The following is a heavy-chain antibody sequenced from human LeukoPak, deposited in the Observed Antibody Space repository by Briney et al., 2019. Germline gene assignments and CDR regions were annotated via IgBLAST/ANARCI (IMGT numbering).Heavy chain of an antibody. CDR2: FDPEDGET. D-gene: IGHD3-9*01. J-gene: IGHJ4*02. V-gene: IGHV1-24*01. CDR1: GYTLTELS. CDR3: ATHYDILTGYRY. Sequence: ASVKVSCKVSGYTLTELSMHWFRQAPGKGLAWMGGFDPEDGETIYAQKCQGRVTMTEDTSTDTAYMELSSLRSEDTAVYYCATHYDILTGYRYWGQGTLVTVSS.